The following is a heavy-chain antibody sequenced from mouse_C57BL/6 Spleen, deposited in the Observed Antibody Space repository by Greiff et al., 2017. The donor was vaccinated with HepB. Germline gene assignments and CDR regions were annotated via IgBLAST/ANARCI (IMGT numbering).Heavy chain of an antibody. D-gene: IGHD6-2*01. V-gene: IGHV1-64*01. CDR3: ARWGVSYAMDY. CDR1: GYTFTSYW. Sequence: VQLQQSGAELVKPGASVKLSCKASGYTFTSYWMHWVKQRPGQGLEWIGMIHPNSGSTNYNEKFKSKATLTVDKSSSTAYMQLSSLTSEDSAVYYCARWGVSYAMDYWGQGTSVTVSS. J-gene: IGHJ4*01. CDR2: IHPNSGST.